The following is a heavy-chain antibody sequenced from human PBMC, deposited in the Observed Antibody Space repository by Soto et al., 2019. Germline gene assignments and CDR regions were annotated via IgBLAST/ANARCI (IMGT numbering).Heavy chain of an antibody. V-gene: IGHV1-18*04. J-gene: IGHJ6*02. Sequence: ASVKVSCKASGYTFTSYGISWVRQAPGQGLEWMGWISAYNGNTNYAQKLQGRVTMTTDTSTSTAYMELRSLRSDDTAVYYCARGIRSYDILTGHCYYYGVDVWGQGTTVTV. CDR1: GYTFTSYG. CDR3: ARGIRSYDILTGHCYYYGVDV. CDR2: ISAYNGNT. D-gene: IGHD3-9*01.